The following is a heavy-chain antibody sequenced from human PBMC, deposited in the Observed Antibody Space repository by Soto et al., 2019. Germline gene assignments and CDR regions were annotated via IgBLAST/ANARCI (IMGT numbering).Heavy chain of an antibody. CDR3: SRAGRDYDILTGYHNWFDP. J-gene: IGHJ5*02. V-gene: IGHV4-59*01. CDR2: IYYSGST. D-gene: IGHD3-9*01. Sequence: PSETLSLTCTVSGGSISSYYWSWIRQPPGKGLEWIGYIYYSGSTNYNPSLKSRVTISVDTSKNQFSLKLSSVTAADTAVYYCSRAGRDYDILTGYHNWFDPWGQGTLVTVS. CDR1: GGSISSYY.